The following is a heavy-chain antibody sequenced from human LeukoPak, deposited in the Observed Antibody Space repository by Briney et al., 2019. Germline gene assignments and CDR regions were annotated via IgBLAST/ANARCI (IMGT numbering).Heavy chain of an antibody. CDR3: TAAWYYYDSSGYYYYFDY. CDR2: IKSKTDGGTT. CDR1: GFTFSNAW. J-gene: IGHJ4*02. D-gene: IGHD3-22*01. Sequence: GGSLRLSCAASGFTFSNAWMSWVRQAPGKGLERVGRIKSKTDGGTTDYAAPVKGRFTISRDDSKNTLYLQMNSLKTEDTAVYYCTAAWYYYDSSGYYYYFDYWGQGTLVTVSS. V-gene: IGHV3-15*01.